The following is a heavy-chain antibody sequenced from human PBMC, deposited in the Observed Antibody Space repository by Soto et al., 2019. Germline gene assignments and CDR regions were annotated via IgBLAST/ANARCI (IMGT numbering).Heavy chain of an antibody. J-gene: IGHJ5*02. CDR2: IIPIFGTA. CDR3: ARPHLGVVYAMPNWFDP. D-gene: IGHD2-8*01. Sequence: SVKVSCKASGGTFSSYAISWVRQAPGQGLEWMGGIIPIFGTANYAQKFQGRVTITADESTSTAYMELSSLRSEDTAVYYCARPHLGVVYAMPNWFDPWGQGTLVTVSS. V-gene: IGHV1-69*13. CDR1: GGTFSSYA.